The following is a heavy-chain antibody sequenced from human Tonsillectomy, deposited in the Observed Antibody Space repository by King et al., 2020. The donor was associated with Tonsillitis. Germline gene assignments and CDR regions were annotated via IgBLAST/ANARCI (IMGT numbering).Heavy chain of an antibody. V-gene: IGHV1-69*09. Sequence: EQLVQSGAEVKKAGSSVKVSCKVSGGTFNNYAISWVRQAPGQGLEWMGRIIAMLGLANYAQKFQGRVTIIPDKSTSTAYLELSSLRSEDTAVYYCARDAGYCSGGSCDGYYYYYMDVWGKGTTVTVSS. CDR2: IIAMLGLA. J-gene: IGHJ6*03. D-gene: IGHD2-15*01. CDR3: ARDAGYCSGGSCDGYYYYYMDV. CDR1: GGTFNNYA.